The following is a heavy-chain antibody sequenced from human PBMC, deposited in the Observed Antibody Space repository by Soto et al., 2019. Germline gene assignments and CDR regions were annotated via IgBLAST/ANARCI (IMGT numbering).Heavy chain of an antibody. J-gene: IGHJ4*02. V-gene: IGHV3-23*01. Sequence: GESLKISCAASGFTFSSSALSWFRQAPGKGLEWVSAISGSGGSTYYADSVKGRFTISRDNSKNTLYLQMNSLRAEDTAVYYCAKGHPFYDILTGFDYWGQGTLVTVS. CDR3: AKGHPFYDILTGFDY. D-gene: IGHD3-9*01. CDR1: GFTFSSSA. CDR2: ISGSGGST.